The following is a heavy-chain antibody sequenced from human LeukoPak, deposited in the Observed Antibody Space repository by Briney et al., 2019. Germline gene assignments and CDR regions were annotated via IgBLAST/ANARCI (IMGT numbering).Heavy chain of an antibody. CDR3: ARYCTTTSCYTGGDY. Sequence: PSETLSLTCTVSGGSISSSSYYWGWIRQPPGKGLEWIGTIYHFGSTNYNPSLYSRVTISVDTSKNQFSLKLSSVTAADTAVYYCARYCTTTSCYTGGDYWGQGTLVTVSS. CDR1: GGSISSSSYY. CDR2: IYHFGST. D-gene: IGHD2-2*02. V-gene: IGHV4-39*07. J-gene: IGHJ4*02.